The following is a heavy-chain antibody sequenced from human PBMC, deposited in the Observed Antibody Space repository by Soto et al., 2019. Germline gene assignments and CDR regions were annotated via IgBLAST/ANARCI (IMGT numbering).Heavy chain of an antibody. V-gene: IGHV4-30-4*01. D-gene: IGHD3-10*01. CDR1: GGSISSGDHY. J-gene: IGHJ4*02. CDR3: ARGPLVGYYGSGSYPDFDY. Sequence: PSETLSLTCTVSGGSISSGDHYWSWIRQPPGKGLDCIGFFYYSGSTYYNPSLKSRVTISVDTSKNQFSLKLSPVTAADTAVYFCARGPLVGYYGSGSYPDFDYWGQGTLVTVSS. CDR2: FYYSGST.